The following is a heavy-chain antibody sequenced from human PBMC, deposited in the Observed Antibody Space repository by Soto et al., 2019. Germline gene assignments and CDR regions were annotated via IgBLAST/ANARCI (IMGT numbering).Heavy chain of an antibody. V-gene: IGHV3-33*01. CDR2: IWYDGSNK. D-gene: IGHD3-22*01. CDR1: RFTFSTYG. CDR3: ARSVVVPFDY. Sequence: QVQLVESGGGVVQPGTSLRLSCAASRFTFSTYGMHWVRQAPGKGLEWVAVIWYDGSNKYYAESVKGRFTISRDNSKNTLYLQMNSLRTEDTAVYYCARSVVVPFDYWGQGTLVTVSS. J-gene: IGHJ4*02.